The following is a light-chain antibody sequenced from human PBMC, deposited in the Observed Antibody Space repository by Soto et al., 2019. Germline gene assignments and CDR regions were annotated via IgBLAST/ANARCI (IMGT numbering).Light chain of an antibody. CDR1: HSVSSN. Sequence: EIVMTQSPAPLSVSPGERATLSCRASHSVSSNLALYQHKPGQAHRLHIYCASTRATGIPGRFSGSGSGTEFTLAIRGLQSEDFAVYYCLQYNNWPVFGGGTKVEIK. CDR2: CAS. V-gene: IGKV3-15*01. J-gene: IGKJ4*01. CDR3: LQYNNWPV.